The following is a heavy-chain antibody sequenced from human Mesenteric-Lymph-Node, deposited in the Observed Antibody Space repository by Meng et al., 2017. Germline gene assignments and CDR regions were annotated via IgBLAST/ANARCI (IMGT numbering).Heavy chain of an antibody. CDR3: AKVGYYDSSGQRFYSYYYGMDV. CDR1: GFTFSSTC. J-gene: IGHJ6*02. D-gene: IGHD3-22*01. V-gene: IGHV3-74*01. CDR2: INGDGSLT. Sequence: GESLKISCAASGFTFSSTCMHWVRQAPGKGLAWVSRINGDGSLTTYADSVKGRFTISRDNAKNSLYLQMNSLRAEDTALYYCAKVGYYDSSGQRFYSYYYGMDVWGQGTTVTVSS.